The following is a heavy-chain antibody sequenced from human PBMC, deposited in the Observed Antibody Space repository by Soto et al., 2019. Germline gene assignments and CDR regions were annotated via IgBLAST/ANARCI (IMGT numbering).Heavy chain of an antibody. CDR3: AKEGGYGDYAGENWFDS. D-gene: IGHD4-17*01. CDR2: INSVGSHT. J-gene: IGHJ5*01. Sequence: EVQLVESGGGLVQPGGSLRLSCAASGFTFFAYWIHWVRQVPGKGLVWVSRINSVGSHTSYADSVRGRFTISRDNSKNTVYLQMNSLTAEDTDVYYCAKEGGYGDYAGENWFDSWGQGSLVTVSS. V-gene: IGHV3-74*01. CDR1: GFTFFAYW.